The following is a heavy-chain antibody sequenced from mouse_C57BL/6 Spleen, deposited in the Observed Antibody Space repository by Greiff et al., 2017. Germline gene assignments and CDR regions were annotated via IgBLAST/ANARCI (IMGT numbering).Heavy chain of an antibody. CDR3: ARNGYYGSSYWYFDV. D-gene: IGHD1-1*01. J-gene: IGHJ1*03. CDR2: IWSGGST. V-gene: IGHV2-2*01. Sequence: QVQLKESGPGLVQPSQSLSITCTVSGFSLTSYGVHWVRQSPGKGLEWLGVIWSGGSTDYHAAFISRLSISKDNSKSQVFFKMNSLQADDTAIYYCARNGYYGSSYWYFDVWGTGTTVTVSS. CDR1: GFSLTSYG.